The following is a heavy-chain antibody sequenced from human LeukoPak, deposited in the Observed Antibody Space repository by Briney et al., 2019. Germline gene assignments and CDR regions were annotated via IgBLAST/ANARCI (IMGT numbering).Heavy chain of an antibody. J-gene: IGHJ3*02. V-gene: IGHV1-69*01. CDR2: IIPIFGTA. CDR3: ARELEPEMGGAFDI. Sequence: SVKVSCTASGGTFSSYAISWVRQAPGQGLEWMGGIIPIFGTANYAQKFQGRVTITADESTSTAYMELSSLRSEDTAVYYCARELEPEMGGAFDIWGQGTMVTVSS. D-gene: IGHD5-24*01. CDR1: GGTFSSYA.